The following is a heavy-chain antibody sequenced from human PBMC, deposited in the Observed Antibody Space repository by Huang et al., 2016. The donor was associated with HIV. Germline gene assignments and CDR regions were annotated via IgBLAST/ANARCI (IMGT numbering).Heavy chain of an antibody. CDR2: IYPGDSDV. D-gene: IGHD2-21*02. J-gene: IGHJ3*01. Sequence: EVQLVQSGAEMKRPGESLKISCKVSGYSFTRQWIGWVRQMPGKGPEWMGIIYPGDSDVTYSPTFQGQGTISADNSISTAYLQWKSLKVSDTAMYFCARPPTYSDDGGYYIDAFGVWGRGTMVTVS. CDR3: ARPPTYSDDGGYYIDAFGV. V-gene: IGHV5-51*03. CDR1: GYSFTRQW.